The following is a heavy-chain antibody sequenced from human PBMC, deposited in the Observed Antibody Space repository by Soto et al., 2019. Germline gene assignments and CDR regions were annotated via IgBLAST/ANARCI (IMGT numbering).Heavy chain of an antibody. CDR3: ARDLFPIYFTNGVCSQIDAFDS. CDR1: GFTFSDYY. CDR2: ISSSGSTI. D-gene: IGHD2-8*01. J-gene: IGHJ3*02. V-gene: IGHV3-11*01. Sequence: KAGGSLRLSCAASGFTFSDYYMSWIRQAPGKGLEWVSYISSSGSTIYYADSVKGRFTISRDNAKNSLYLQMNSLRAEDTAVYYCARDLFPIYFTNGVCSQIDAFDSWGQGTMVTVSS.